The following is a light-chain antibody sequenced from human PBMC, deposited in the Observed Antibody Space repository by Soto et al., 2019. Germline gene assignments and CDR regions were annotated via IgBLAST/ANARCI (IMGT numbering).Light chain of an antibody. Sequence: QSVLTQPPSASGTPGQRVTISCSGSSSNIGTNYVYWYQQLPGTAPKLLIYRNNQRPLGVPDRFSGSKSGTSASLAISGLRSEGEAEYYCAAWDDSLNVVFGGGTKLTVL. V-gene: IGLV1-47*01. CDR2: RNN. J-gene: IGLJ2*01. CDR3: AAWDDSLNVV. CDR1: SSNIGTNY.